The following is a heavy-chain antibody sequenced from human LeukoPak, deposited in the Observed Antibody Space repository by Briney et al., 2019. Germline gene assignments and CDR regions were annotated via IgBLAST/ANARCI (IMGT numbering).Heavy chain of an antibody. V-gene: IGHV3-21*06. CDR2: ISKSGTYI. Sequence: GGSLRLSCAASGFTFRTSSMNWVRQAPGKWLEWISSISKSGTYIYYADAVRGRFIISRDNANNSLYLEMNNLGVDDTAVYYCAKGSGVHYWGLGTLVVVSS. J-gene: IGHJ4*02. CDR3: AKGSGVHY. CDR1: GFTFRTSS. D-gene: IGHD3-10*01.